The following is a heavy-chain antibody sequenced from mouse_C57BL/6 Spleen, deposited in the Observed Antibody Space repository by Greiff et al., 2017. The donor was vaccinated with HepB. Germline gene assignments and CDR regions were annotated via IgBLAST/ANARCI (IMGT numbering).Heavy chain of an antibody. CDR3: ARQVAYYDQYYFDY. Sequence: DVMLVESGGDLVKPGGSLKLSCAASGFTFSSYGMSWVRQTPDKRLEWVATISSGGSYTYYPDSVKGRFTISRDNAKNTLYLQMSSLKSEDTAMYYCARQVAYYDQYYFDYWGQGTTLTVSS. V-gene: IGHV5-6*02. CDR2: ISSGGSYT. D-gene: IGHD2-10*01. J-gene: IGHJ2*01. CDR1: GFTFSSYG.